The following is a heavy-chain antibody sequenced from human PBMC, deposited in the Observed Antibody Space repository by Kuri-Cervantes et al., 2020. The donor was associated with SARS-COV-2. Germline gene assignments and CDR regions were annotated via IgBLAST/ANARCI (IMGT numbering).Heavy chain of an antibody. D-gene: IGHD7-27*01. V-gene: IGHV3-30*04. Sequence: GGSLRLSCAASGFTFSSYAMHWVRQAPGKGLEWVAVISYDGSNKYYADSVKGRFTIPRGNAKNSLYLQMNSLRAEDTAVYYCARVGWGSPFDYWGQGTLVTVSS. CDR2: ISYDGSNK. CDR3: ARVGWGSPFDY. J-gene: IGHJ4*02. CDR1: GFTFSSYA.